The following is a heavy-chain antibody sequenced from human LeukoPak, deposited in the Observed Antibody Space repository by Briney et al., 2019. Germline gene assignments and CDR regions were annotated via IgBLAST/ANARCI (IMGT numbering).Heavy chain of an antibody. CDR2: INPSGGST. CDR3: AAGGYCSSTSCYHHNWDYYYMDV. V-gene: IGHV1-46*01. D-gene: IGHD2-2*01. CDR1: GYTFTDYY. Sequence: EASVKVSCKASGYTFTDYYMHWVQQAPGQGLEWMGIINPSGGSTSYAQKFQGRVTMTRDTSTSTVYMELSSLRSEDTAVYYCAAGGYCSSTSCYHHNWDYYYMDVWGKGTTVTVSS. J-gene: IGHJ6*03.